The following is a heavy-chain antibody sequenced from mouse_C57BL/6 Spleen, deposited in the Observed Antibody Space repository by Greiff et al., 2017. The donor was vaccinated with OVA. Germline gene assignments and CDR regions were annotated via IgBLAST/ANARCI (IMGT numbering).Heavy chain of an antibody. J-gene: IGHJ2*01. CDR2: ISSGSSTI. CDR3: AREGSYFDY. V-gene: IGHV5-17*01. CDR1: GFTFSDYG. Sequence: EVQLVESGGGLVKPGGSLKLSCAASGFTFSDYGMHWVRQAPEQGLEWVAYISSGSSTIYYADTVKGRFTIARDNAKNTLFLQMTSLRSEDTAMYYCAREGSYFDYWGQGTTLTVSS.